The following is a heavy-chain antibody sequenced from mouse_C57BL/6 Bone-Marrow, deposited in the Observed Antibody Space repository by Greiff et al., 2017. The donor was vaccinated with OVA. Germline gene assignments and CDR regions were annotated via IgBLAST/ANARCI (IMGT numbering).Heavy chain of an antibody. CDR3: ASSSYVYFDV. CDR2: IYPGSGRP. V-gene: IGHV1-55*01. D-gene: IGHD1-1*01. CDR1: GYTFTSYW. Sequence: VNLQQSGAELVKPGASVKMSCKASGYTFTSYWITWVKQRPGQGLEWIGDIYPGSGRPTYNEQFKSKATLTVDTSSSTAYMQLSSLTSEDAAVYYCASSSYVYFDVWGTGTTVTVSS. J-gene: IGHJ1*03.